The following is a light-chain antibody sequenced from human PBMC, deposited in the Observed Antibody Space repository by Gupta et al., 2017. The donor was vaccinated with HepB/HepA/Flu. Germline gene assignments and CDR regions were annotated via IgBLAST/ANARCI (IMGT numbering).Light chain of an antibody. V-gene: IGKV2-28*01. J-gene: IGKJ2*01. Sequence: DIVLTQSPLSLSVSPGEPASISCRSSQSLLQSNGYNYLDWYLQKPGQSPQLLIFFGSNRASWVSDRFSGTGSATDFTLEINRVEAEDVGVYYCMESLQSPYTFGPGTRLEIK. CDR3: MESLQSPYT. CDR2: FGS. CDR1: QSLLQSNGYNY.